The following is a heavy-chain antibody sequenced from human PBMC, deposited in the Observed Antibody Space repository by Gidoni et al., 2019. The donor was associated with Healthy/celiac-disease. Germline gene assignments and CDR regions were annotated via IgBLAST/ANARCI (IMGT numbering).Heavy chain of an antibody. Sequence: EVQLLESGGGLVQPGGSLRLSCAASGFPFSSYAMSWVRQAPGKGLELGSAISGSGGSTDYADSFEGRFTISRDNSKNTLDLQMNSLRDEDTAVYYCAKAGGYSYGYYYDDMDVWGKGTTVTVSS. CDR3: AKAGGYSYGYYYDDMDV. CDR2: ISGSGGST. V-gene: IGHV3-23*01. CDR1: GFPFSSYA. J-gene: IGHJ6*03. D-gene: IGHD5-18*01.